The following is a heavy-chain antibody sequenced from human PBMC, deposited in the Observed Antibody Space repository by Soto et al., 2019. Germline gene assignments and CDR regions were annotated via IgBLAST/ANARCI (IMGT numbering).Heavy chain of an antibody. J-gene: IGHJ4*02. V-gene: IGHV3-30-3*02. Sequence: QVQLVESGGGVVQPGTSLRLSCASSGFSFSSYAMHWVRQAPGKAPEWVSSISNDGSNEYYADSVKGRFSISRDLSKNAPDLQLDSLTVDATAVSDCANTFDQGRVGDVFACWGQGTQVVVSS. CDR3: ANTFDQGRVGDVFAC. CDR2: ISNDGSNE. D-gene: IGHD3-16*01. CDR1: GFSFSSYA.